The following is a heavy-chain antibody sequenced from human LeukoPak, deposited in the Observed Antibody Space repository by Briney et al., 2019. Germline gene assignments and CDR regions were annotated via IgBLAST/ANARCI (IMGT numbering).Heavy chain of an antibody. CDR1: GGSINSVDYY. CDR3: ARDGGYKRFEP. D-gene: IGHD5-18*01. V-gene: IGHV4-61*02. Sequence: SETLSLTCTVSGGSINSVDYYWRWIRQPAGKGLEWIGRMYNSVTTNYNPSINYNPSLKSRATISVDTSENQFSLNLTSVTAADTAVYYCARDGGYKRFEPWGQGTLVTVSS. J-gene: IGHJ5*02. CDR2: MYNSVTTNYNPSI.